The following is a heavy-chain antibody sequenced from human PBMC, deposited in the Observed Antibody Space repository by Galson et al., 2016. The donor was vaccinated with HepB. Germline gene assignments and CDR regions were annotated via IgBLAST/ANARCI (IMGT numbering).Heavy chain of an antibody. V-gene: IGHV3-48*02. J-gene: IGHJ4*02. CDR2: INIASNVI. CDR1: GFTFSSYS. D-gene: IGHD3-10*01. CDR3: ARMYSATYSPHFDY. Sequence: SLRLSCAASGFTFSSYSMNWVRQAPGKGLEWLSYINIASNVIHYADSVKGRFTISRNNAKNSLYLQLSTLRQEDTAMYYCARMYSATYSPHFDYWGQGTLVTVSS.